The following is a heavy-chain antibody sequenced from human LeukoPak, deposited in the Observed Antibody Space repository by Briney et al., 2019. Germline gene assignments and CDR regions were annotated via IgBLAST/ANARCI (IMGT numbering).Heavy chain of an antibody. J-gene: IGHJ5*02. D-gene: IGHD3-10*01. CDR2: ISSSSSYI. Sequence: GGSLRLSFAASGFNFSSYSMNWVRQAPGKGLEWVSSISSSSSYIYYGDSVKGRFTISRDNAKNSLYLQMHSLRAEDTALYYCARLPGRSRVDPWGQGTLVTVSS. CDR3: ARLPGRSRVDP. V-gene: IGHV3-21*01. CDR1: GFNFSSYS.